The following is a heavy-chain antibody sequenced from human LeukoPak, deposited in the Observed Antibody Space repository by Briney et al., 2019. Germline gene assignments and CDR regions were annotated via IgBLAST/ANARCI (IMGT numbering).Heavy chain of an antibody. CDR1: GGSISSSSYY. CDR2: IYYSGST. D-gene: IGHD3-3*01. V-gene: IGHV4-39*01. J-gene: IGHJ5*02. Sequence: SETLSLTCTVSGGSISSSSYYWGWIRQPPGKGLEWIGSIYYSGSTYYNPSLKSRVTISVDTSKNQFSLKLSSVTAADTAVYYCARLANWTDFWSGYDLNWFDPWGQGTLVTVSS. CDR3: ARLANWTDFWSGYDLNWFDP.